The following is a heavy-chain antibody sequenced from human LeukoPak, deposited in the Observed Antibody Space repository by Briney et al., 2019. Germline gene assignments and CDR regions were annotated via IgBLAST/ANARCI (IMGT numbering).Heavy chain of an antibody. CDR3: ARQDSGNITGTAHYGMDV. D-gene: IGHD1-20*01. CDR1: GYSFTSYW. CDR2: IYPGDSDT. Sequence: PGESLKISCKGSGYSFTSYWIGWVRQMPGKGLEWMGIIYPGDSDTRYSPSFQGQVTISADKSISTAYLQWSSLKASDTAMYYCARQDSGNITGTAHYGMDVWGQGTTVTVSS. V-gene: IGHV5-51*01. J-gene: IGHJ6*02.